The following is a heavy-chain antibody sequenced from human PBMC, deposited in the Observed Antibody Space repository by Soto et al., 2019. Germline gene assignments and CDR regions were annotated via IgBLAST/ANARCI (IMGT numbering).Heavy chain of an antibody. D-gene: IGHD3-3*01. CDR1: GSSFSSRW. CDR3: AGPEDTQDVWYHTYDS. CDR2: IDPRDSYT. Sequence: GASLKISCKGSGSSFSSRWISWVRQMPGKGLEWMGRIDPRDSYTSYSPSFQGHVTISVDKSINTVYLRWSSLKASDSAKYYCAGPEDTQDVWYHTYDSWCPGTMVTVAS. J-gene: IGHJ3*02. V-gene: IGHV5-10-1*01.